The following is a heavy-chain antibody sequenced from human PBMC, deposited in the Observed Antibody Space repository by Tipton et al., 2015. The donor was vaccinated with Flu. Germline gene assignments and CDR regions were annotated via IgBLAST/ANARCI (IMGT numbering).Heavy chain of an antibody. CDR3: ARRGSMASFDY. V-gene: IGHV4-39*01. CDR2: IYYSGST. CDR1: GGSISGSSYY. J-gene: IGHJ4*02. D-gene: IGHD2/OR15-2a*01. Sequence: TLSLTCTVSGGSISGSSYYWGWIRQPPGKGLEWIGSIYYSGSTYYNPSLKSRVTISVDTSKNQFSLKLSSVTAADTAVYYCARRGSMASFDYWGQGTLVTVSS.